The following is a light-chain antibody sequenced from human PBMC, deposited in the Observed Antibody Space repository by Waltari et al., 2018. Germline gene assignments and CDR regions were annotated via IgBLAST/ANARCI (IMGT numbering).Light chain of an antibody. CDR2: RDS. CDR1: NIGTKN. J-gene: IGLJ2*01. V-gene: IGLV3-9*01. Sequence: SYELTQPLSVSVALGQTARITCGGNNIGTKNVHWYQQKSGQAPVLVIYRDSNRPSGIPERFSGSNSGNTATLTISRAQAGDEADYYCQVWDSSTAAVFGGVTKLTVL. CDR3: QVWDSSTAAV.